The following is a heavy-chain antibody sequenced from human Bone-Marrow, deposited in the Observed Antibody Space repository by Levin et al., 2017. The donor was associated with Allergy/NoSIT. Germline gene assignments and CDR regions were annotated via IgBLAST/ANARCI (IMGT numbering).Heavy chain of an antibody. V-gene: IGHV3-9*01. J-gene: IGHJ4*02. CDR3: AKDISGDGSNFDH. CDR2: ITWNRGKK. Sequence: SLKISCAVSGFNVDDHAMHWVRQAPGKGLEWVSGITWNRGKKDYADSVKGRFTISRDNAKNSLYLQMNSLRTEDTALYYCAKDISGDGSNFDHWGQGTLVTVSS. CDR1: GFNVDDHA. D-gene: IGHD5-24*01.